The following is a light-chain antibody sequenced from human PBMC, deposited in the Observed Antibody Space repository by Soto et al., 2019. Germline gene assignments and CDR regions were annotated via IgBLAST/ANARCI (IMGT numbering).Light chain of an antibody. V-gene: IGKV3-20*01. Sequence: EIVLTQSPGTLSLSPGERATLSCRASQSVSSSYLAWYQQKPGQARRLFIYGASTRATGIPDRFSGSGSGTEFTLTISRLEPEDFAVYYCQQYGSSPPFTFGPGTKVDIK. J-gene: IGKJ3*01. CDR3: QQYGSSPPFT. CDR1: QSVSSSY. CDR2: GAS.